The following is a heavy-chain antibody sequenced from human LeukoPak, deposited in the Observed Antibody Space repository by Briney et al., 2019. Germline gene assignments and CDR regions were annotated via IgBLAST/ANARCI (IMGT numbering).Heavy chain of an antibody. V-gene: IGHV3-48*03. CDR3: ARDGDYGDYGYFQH. D-gene: IGHD4-17*01. CDR1: GFTFSSYE. CDR2: ISSSGSTI. J-gene: IGHJ1*01. Sequence: QPGGSLRLSCAASGFTFSSYEMNWVRQAPGKGLEWVSYISSSGSTIYYADSVKGRFTISRDNAKNSLYLQMNSLRAEDTAVYYCARDGDYGDYGYFQHWGQGTLVTVSS.